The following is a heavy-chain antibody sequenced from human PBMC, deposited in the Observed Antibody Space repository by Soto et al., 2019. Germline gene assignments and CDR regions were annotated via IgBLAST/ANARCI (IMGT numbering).Heavy chain of an antibody. CDR1: GGSIISSSYY. V-gene: IGHV4-39*01. D-gene: IGHD3-22*01. J-gene: IGHJ4*02. CDR3: AIKAGLTTSGYYYAGPDY. Sequence: QLQLQESGPGLVKPSETLSLTCTVSGGSIISSSYYWGWIRQPPGMGLEWIGSIYYSGSTYYNPSLKSRVTVSVDTSKNQFSLKLTSVTAADTAVYFCAIKAGLTTSGYYYAGPDYWGQGALVTVSS. CDR2: IYYSGST.